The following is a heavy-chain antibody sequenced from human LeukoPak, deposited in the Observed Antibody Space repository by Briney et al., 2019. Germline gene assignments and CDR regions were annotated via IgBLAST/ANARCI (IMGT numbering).Heavy chain of an antibody. D-gene: IGHD5-18*01. CDR1: GFTFSSYG. Sequence: NPGGSLRLSCAASGFTFSSYGMSWVRQAPGKGLEWVSSISSSSSYIYYADSVKGRFTISRDNAKNSLYLQMNSLRAEDTAVYYCARAGLDTAMAFDYWGQGTLVTVSS. CDR3: ARAGLDTAMAFDY. V-gene: IGHV3-21*01. J-gene: IGHJ4*02. CDR2: ISSSSSYI.